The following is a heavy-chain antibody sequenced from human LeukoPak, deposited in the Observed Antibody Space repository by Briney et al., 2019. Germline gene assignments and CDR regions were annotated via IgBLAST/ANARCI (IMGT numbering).Heavy chain of an antibody. J-gene: IGHJ4*02. CDR1: GGSVSSGSYC. D-gene: IGHD2-15*01. CDR3: ARAPIRYCSAGTCYSHFDN. CDR2: IYYSGST. Sequence: PSETLSLTCSLSGGSVSSGSYCWNSIRQPPGKGLEWIGYIYYSGSTNYNPSLQSRVPISEATSRNHFSLKLSSVTAADTAMYYCARAPIRYCSAGTCYSHFDNWGQGTLVTVSS. V-gene: IGHV4-61*03.